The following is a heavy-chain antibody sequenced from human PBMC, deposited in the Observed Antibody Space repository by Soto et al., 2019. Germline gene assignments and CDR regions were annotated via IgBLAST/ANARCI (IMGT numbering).Heavy chain of an antibody. J-gene: IGHJ4*02. CDR3: ARHFSVDYFDY. Sequence: PSETLSLTCTVSGGSISNSYWSWIRLSPGKGLEWIGYIYSSGSTNYNPSLESRVTISVDRSKSQFSLKLSSVTAADTAVYYCARHFSVDYFDYWGQGALVT. CDR2: IYSSGST. CDR1: GGSISNSY. V-gene: IGHV4-59*08.